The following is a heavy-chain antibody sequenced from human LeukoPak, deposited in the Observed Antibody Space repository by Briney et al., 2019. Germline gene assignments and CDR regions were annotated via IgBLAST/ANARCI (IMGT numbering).Heavy chain of an antibody. J-gene: IGHJ4*02. CDR1: GGTFSSYT. V-gene: IGHV1-69*02. Sequence: ASVKVSCKASGGTFSSYTISWVRQAPGQGLEWMGRIIPILGIANYAQKFQGRVTITADKSTSTAYMELSSLRSEDTAVYYCARSRDGYNNFDYWGQGTLVTVSS. CDR3: ARSRDGYNNFDY. CDR2: IIPILGIA. D-gene: IGHD5-24*01.